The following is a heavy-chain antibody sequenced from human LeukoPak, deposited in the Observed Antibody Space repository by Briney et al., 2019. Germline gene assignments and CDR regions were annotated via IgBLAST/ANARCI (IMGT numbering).Heavy chain of an antibody. Sequence: PSETLSLTCTVSGGSISSSSYYWGWIRQPPGKGLEWIGSIYYSGSTYYNPSLKSRVTISVDTSKNQFSLKLSSVTAADTAVYYCASMLLSGINWFDPWGQGTLVTVSS. CDR2: IYYSGST. J-gene: IGHJ5*02. D-gene: IGHD3-10*01. CDR1: GGSISSSSYY. V-gene: IGHV4-39*01. CDR3: ASMLLSGINWFDP.